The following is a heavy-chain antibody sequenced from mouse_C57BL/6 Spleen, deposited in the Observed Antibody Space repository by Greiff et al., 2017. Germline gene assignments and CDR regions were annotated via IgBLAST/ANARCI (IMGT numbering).Heavy chain of an antibody. CDR2: IYPRSGNT. V-gene: IGHV1-81*01. D-gene: IGHD2-3*01. Sequence: VQLQQSGAELARPGASVKMSCKASGYTFTSYGISWVKQRTGQGLEWIGEIYPRSGNTYYNEKFKGKATLTADKSSSTAYMELRSLTSEDSAVYFCARPSDGYYEAMDYWGQGTSVTVSS. CDR1: GYTFTSYG. CDR3: ARPSDGYYEAMDY. J-gene: IGHJ4*01.